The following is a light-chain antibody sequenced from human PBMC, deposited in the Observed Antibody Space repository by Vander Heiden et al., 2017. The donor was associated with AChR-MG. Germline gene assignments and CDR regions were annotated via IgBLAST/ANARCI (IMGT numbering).Light chain of an antibody. J-gene: IGLJ3*02. CDR3: ASWDDSLTGWV. Sequence: QSALTQPPSASGTPGQRVTISCYGGRSNLGGNTLTWDQPPPGAAPKLLIYSDDQRPSGIPDRFSGSKSGASASLAISGLQSEDEAVYYCASWDDSLTGWVFGGGTKLAVL. CDR1: RSNLGGNT. V-gene: IGLV1-44*01. CDR2: SDD.